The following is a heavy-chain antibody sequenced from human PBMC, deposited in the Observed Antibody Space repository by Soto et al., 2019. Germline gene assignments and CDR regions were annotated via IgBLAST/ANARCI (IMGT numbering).Heavy chain of an antibody. Sequence: PGGSLRLSCAASGFTFSNYAMNWIRQAPGKGLEWLSSISANGRNAYYADSVKGRFTISRDRSKNTLYLQLDSLRVEDTAIYFCARGALGPLWGVGATILAGLPYYGMDVWGQGTTVTVSS. CDR3: ARGALGPLWGVGATILAGLPYYGMDV. D-gene: IGHD1-26*01. V-gene: IGHV3-23*01. CDR1: GFTFSNYA. J-gene: IGHJ6*02. CDR2: ISANGRNA.